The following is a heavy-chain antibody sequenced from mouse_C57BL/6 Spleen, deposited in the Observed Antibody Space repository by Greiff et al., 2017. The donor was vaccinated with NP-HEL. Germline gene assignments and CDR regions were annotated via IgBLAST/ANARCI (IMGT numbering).Heavy chain of an antibody. CDR1: GYTFTSYW. Sequence: QVQLQQPGAELVKPGASVKMSCKASGYTFTSYWITWVKQRPGQGLEWIGDIYPGSGSTNYNEKFKSKATLTVYTSSSTAYMQLSSLTSEDSAVYYCARKEGSGFDYWGQGTTLTVSS. CDR3: ARKEGSGFDY. V-gene: IGHV1-55*01. D-gene: IGHD3-2*02. J-gene: IGHJ2*01. CDR2: IYPGSGST.